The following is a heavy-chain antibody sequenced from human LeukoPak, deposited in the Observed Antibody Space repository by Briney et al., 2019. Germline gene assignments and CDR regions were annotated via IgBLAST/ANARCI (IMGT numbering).Heavy chain of an antibody. J-gene: IGHJ4*02. CDR2: IYNSAST. Sequence: PSETLSLTCTVSGGSISSHSWTWIRQPPGKGLEWIGHIYNSASTNYNPSLKSRVTISVDTSTNQFSLKLSSVTAADTAVYYCARHGRGSYRDLGYWGQGTLVTVSS. CDR3: ARHGRGSYRDLGY. CDR1: GGSISSHS. V-gene: IGHV4-59*11. D-gene: IGHD1-26*01.